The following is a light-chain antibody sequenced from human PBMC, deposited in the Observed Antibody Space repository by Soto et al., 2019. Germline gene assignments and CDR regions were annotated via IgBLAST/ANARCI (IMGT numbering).Light chain of an antibody. J-gene: IGKJ4*01. Sequence: EMVVTQSPATLSVSPGERVTLSCRTSQDVSSKLAWYQQKPGQPPSLLIYDASTRATGTPARFSGSGSGTEVTLAVSSLQSEDYALYFWQQYIRCPLTFGGGTKVEIK. CDR2: DAS. CDR1: QDVSSK. V-gene: IGKV3D-15*01. CDR3: QQYIRCPLT.